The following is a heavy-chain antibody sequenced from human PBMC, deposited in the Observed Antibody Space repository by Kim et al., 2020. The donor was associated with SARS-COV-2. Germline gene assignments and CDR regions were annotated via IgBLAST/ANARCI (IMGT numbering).Heavy chain of an antibody. CDR1: GFTFSSYA. J-gene: IGHJ4*02. V-gene: IGHV3-23*01. Sequence: GGSLRLSCAASGFTFSSYAMSWVRQAPGKGLEWVSAISGSGGSTYYADSVKGRFTISRDNSKNTLYLQMNSLRAEDTAVYYCAKEGIVVVVAAPLAYFDYWGQGTLVTVSS. CDR2: ISGSGGST. D-gene: IGHD2-15*01. CDR3: AKEGIVVVVAAPLAYFDY.